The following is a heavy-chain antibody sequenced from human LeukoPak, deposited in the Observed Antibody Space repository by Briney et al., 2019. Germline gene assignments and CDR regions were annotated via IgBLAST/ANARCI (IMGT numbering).Heavy chain of an antibody. CDR3: ARTKRGVVPAAFFFDY. CDR1: GFTFSSYW. Sequence: GGSLRLSCAASGFTFSSYWMSWVRQAPGKGLEWVANIKQDGSEKYYVDSVKGRFTISRDNAKNSLYLQMNSLRAEDTAVYYCARTKRGVVPAAFFFDYWGQGTLVTVSS. D-gene: IGHD2-2*01. V-gene: IGHV3-7*01. J-gene: IGHJ4*02. CDR2: IKQDGSEK.